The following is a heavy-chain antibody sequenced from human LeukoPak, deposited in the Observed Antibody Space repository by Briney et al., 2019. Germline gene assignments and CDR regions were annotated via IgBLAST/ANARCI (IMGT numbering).Heavy chain of an antibody. CDR2: IYYSGST. Sequence: SETLSLTCTVSGGSISSSSYYWGWIRQPPGKGLEWIGSIYYSGSTYYNPSLKSRVTISVDTSKNQFSLKLSSVTAADTAVYYCARLVYVVCDYWGRGTLVTVSS. CDR3: ARLVYVVCDY. D-gene: IGHD2-8*02. CDR1: GGSISSSSYY. J-gene: IGHJ4*02. V-gene: IGHV4-39*01.